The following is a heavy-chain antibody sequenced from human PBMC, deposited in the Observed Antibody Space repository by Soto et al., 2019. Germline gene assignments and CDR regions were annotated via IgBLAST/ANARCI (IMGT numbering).Heavy chain of an antibody. D-gene: IGHD2-15*01. J-gene: IGHJ5*02. CDR2: IIPMFGTA. CDR1: GGTFSRDA. Sequence: QVQLVQSGAEVKKPGSSVKVSCKASGGTFSRDAISWVRQAPGQGLEWMGGIIPMFGTAKYAQKFQGRLTITADESTSTAYMELRSLRSEDTAVYYCVRGVVVVAASQLGWFDPWGQGTLVTVSS. V-gene: IGHV1-69*01. CDR3: VRGVVVVAASQLGWFDP.